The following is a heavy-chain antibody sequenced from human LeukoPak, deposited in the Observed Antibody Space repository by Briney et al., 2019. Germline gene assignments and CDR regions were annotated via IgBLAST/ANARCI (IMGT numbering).Heavy chain of an antibody. CDR1: GFTFCSYS. J-gene: IGHJ4*02. CDR3: SRGDYYDSSGYYNF. CDR2: INSSSSNI. Sequence: NPGGSLRHSSAASGFTFCSYSMNWVPPAPGKGREWVSYINSSSSNIYYADSVKGRFTISRDNAKNSLYLQMNILRAENTAEYYCSRGDYYDSSGYYNFWGQGTLVTVSS. D-gene: IGHD3-22*01. V-gene: IGHV3-21*01.